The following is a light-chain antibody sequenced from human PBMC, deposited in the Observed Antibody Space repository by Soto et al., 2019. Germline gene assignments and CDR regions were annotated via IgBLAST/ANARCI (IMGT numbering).Light chain of an antibody. J-gene: IGLJ2*01. Sequence: QAVVTQPPSASGTPGQRVTISCSGSSSNSGSNTVNWYQQLPGTAPKFLIYKNNQRPSGGPDRFSGSKSGTSASLAISGLQSEDEAAYYCAAWDDSLNGVLFGGGTKLTVL. CDR2: KNN. CDR1: SSNSGSNT. CDR3: AAWDDSLNGVL. V-gene: IGLV1-44*01.